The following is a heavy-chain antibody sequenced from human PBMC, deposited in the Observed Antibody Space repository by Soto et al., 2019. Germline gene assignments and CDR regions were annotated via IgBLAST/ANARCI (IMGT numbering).Heavy chain of an antibody. Sequence: SVKVSCKASGGTFSSCAMSWVRQAPGQGLEWMGGIIPIFGTANYAQKFQGRVTITADESTSTAYMELSSLRSEDTAVYYCARDSTMVRGVIISGPWFDPWGQGTLVTVSS. CDR2: IIPIFGTA. D-gene: IGHD3-10*01. J-gene: IGHJ5*02. CDR1: GGTFSSCA. CDR3: ARDSTMVRGVIISGPWFDP. V-gene: IGHV1-69*13.